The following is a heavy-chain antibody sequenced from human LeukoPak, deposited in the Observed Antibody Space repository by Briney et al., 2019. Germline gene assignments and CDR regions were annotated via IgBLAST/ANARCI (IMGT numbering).Heavy chain of an antibody. J-gene: IGHJ1*01. Sequence: GGSLRLSCAASGLTFSSYAMSWVRQAPGKGLEWVSSISGSGGSTYYADSVKVRFTISRDNSKNTLYLQMNSLRAEDTAVYYCARDLGRSTTSCPGHWGQGTLVTVSS. D-gene: IGHD2-2*01. CDR2: ISGSGGST. CDR3: ARDLGRSTTSCPGH. V-gene: IGHV3-23*01. CDR1: GLTFSSYA.